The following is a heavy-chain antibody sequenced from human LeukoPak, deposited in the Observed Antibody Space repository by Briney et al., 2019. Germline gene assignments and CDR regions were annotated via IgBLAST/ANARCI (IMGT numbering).Heavy chain of an antibody. Sequence: SETLSLTCTVSGGSISSSSYYWGWIRQPPGKGLEWIGSIYYRGSTYYNPSLKSRVTISVDTSKNQFSLKLSSVTAADTAVYYCARGGQWLVRWFDPWGQGTLVTVSS. V-gene: IGHV4-39*01. J-gene: IGHJ5*02. CDR2: IYYRGST. CDR3: ARGGQWLVRWFDP. CDR1: GGSISSSSYY. D-gene: IGHD6-19*01.